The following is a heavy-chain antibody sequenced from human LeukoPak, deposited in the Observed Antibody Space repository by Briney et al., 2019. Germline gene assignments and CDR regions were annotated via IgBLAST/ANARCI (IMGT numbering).Heavy chain of an antibody. CDR1: GYTLTELS. CDR2: FDPEDGET. CDR3: ATATTVTYNWFDP. V-gene: IGHV1-24*01. D-gene: IGHD4-17*01. J-gene: IGHJ5*02. Sequence: GASVKVSCRVSGYTLTELSMHWVRQAPGKGLEWMGGFDPEDGETIYAQKFQGRVTMTEDTSTDTAYMELSSLRSEDTAVYYCATATTVTYNWFDPWGQGTLVTVSS.